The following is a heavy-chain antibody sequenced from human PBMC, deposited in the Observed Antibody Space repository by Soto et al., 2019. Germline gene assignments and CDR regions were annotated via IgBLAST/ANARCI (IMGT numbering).Heavy chain of an antibody. D-gene: IGHD6-13*01. CDR3: TTPFDPSYSSSWYGGYYYYYYYGMDV. V-gene: IGHV3-15*01. J-gene: IGHJ6*02. CDR2: IKSKTDGGTT. CDR1: GFTFSNAW. Sequence: PGGSLRLSCAASGFTFSNAWMSWVRQAPGKGLEWVSRIKSKTDGGTTDYAAPVKGRFTISRDDSKNTLYLQMNSLKTEDTAVYYCTTPFDPSYSSSWYGGYYYYYYYGMDVWGQGTTVTVSS.